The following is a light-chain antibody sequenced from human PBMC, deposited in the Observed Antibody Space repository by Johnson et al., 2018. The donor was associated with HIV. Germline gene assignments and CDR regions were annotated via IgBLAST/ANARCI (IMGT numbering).Light chain of an antibody. CDR3: GTWDSSLSAFYV. CDR2: KNN. CDR1: SSTIGSNY. Sequence: SLLTQPPSVSAAPGQKVTISCSGSSSTIGSNYVSWYQLLPGTPPKLLIFKNNERPSGIPDRFSGSKSGTSATLGITGLQTGDEADYYCGTWDSSLSAFYVFGTGTKVTVL. J-gene: IGLJ1*01. V-gene: IGLV1-51*02.